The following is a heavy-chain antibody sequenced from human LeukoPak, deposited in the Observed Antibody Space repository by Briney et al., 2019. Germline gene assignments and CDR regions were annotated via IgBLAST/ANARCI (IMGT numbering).Heavy chain of an antibody. D-gene: IGHD3-3*01. Sequence: AXVKVSCKASGYTFTSYDINWVRQAPGQGLEWMGWMNPNSGNTGYAQKFQGRVTMTRNTSISTAYMELSSLRSEDTAVYYCARGPPSTYYDFWSGQNFPSYWGQGTLVTVSS. CDR3: ARGPPSTYYDFWSGQNFPSY. CDR2: MNPNSGNT. V-gene: IGHV1-8*01. J-gene: IGHJ4*02. CDR1: GYTFTSYD.